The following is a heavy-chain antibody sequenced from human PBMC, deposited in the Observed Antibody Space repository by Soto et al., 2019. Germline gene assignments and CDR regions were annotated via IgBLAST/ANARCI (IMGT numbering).Heavy chain of an antibody. V-gene: IGHV3-13*01. D-gene: IGHD6-13*01. J-gene: IGHJ6*02. CDR1: GFTFSSYD. CDR2: IGTAGDT. Sequence: PGGSLRLSCAASGFTFSSYDMHWVRQATGKGLEWVSAIGTAGDTYYPGSVKGRFTISRENAKNSLYLQMNSLRAEDTAVYYCARIIAAAGTVYYYGMDVWGQGTMVTVSS. CDR3: ARIIAAAGTVYYYGMDV.